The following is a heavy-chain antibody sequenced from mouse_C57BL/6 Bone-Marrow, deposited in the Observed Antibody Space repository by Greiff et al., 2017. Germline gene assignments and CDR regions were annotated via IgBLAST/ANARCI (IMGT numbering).Heavy chain of an antibody. CDR3: AREEDYYGSRRDAD. Sequence: QVQLQQSGAELARPGASVKLSCKASGYTFTSYGISWVKQRTGQGLEWIGEIYPRSGNTYYNEKFKGKATLTADKSSSTAYMELRSLTSEDSAVYFCAREEDYYGSRRDADWGQGTLVTVSA. V-gene: IGHV1-81*01. CDR2: IYPRSGNT. J-gene: IGHJ3*01. CDR1: GYTFTSYG. D-gene: IGHD1-1*01.